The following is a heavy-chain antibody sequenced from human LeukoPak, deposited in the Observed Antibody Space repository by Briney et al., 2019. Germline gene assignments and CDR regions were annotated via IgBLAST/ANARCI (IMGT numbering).Heavy chain of an antibody. CDR3: ARTSQADPL. J-gene: IGHJ4*02. CDR1: GGSISSYY. D-gene: IGHD2-2*01. CDR2: IHYNGNT. V-gene: IGHV4-59*01. Sequence: PSETLSLTCTVSGGSISSYYWSWLRQPPGKGLEWIAYIHYNGNTNYNPSLKSRVTISLDTSQNQFSLPLSSVTAADTAVYYCARTSQADPLWGQGTLVTVSS.